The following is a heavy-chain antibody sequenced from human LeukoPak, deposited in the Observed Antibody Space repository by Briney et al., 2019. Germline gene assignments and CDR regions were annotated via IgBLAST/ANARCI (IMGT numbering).Heavy chain of an antibody. D-gene: IGHD3-10*01. CDR3: ARAKPKNMVRGLIMRRESRYYFDY. CDR1: GFTFSYYA. CDR2: ISASGGIT. V-gene: IGHV3-23*01. Sequence: GGSLRLSCAASGFTFSYYAMSGVRQAPGKGLEWVSAISASGGITYYADSVKGRFTVSRDNSKNTLYLQMNSLRAEDTAVYYCARAKPKNMVRGLIMRRESRYYFDYWGQGTLVTVSS. J-gene: IGHJ4*02.